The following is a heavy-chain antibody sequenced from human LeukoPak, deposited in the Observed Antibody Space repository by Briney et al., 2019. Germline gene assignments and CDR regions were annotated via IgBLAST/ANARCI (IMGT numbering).Heavy chain of an antibody. V-gene: IGHV3-64D*06. D-gene: IGHD2-2*01. CDR3: VKGGRHIVVVPDRPRDWFDP. CDR1: GFTFNIYA. J-gene: IGHJ5*02. Sequence: GGSLRLSCSASGFTFNIYAMHWVRQAPGKGLEYVSAISSNGGSTYYADSVKGRFTFSRDNSKNTLYLRMSSLRPEDTAAYYCVKGGRHIVVVPDRPRDWFDPWGQGTLVTVSS. CDR2: ISSNGGST.